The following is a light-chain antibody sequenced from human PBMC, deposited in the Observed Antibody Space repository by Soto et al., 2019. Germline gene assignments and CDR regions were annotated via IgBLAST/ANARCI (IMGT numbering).Light chain of an antibody. V-gene: IGLV2-14*03. CDR3: SSYTARTTLV. Sequence: QSALTQPASVSGSPGQSITISCTGTRSDIGGYDYVSWYQHHAGKAPKLIIYDVITRPSGVSNRFSGSKSGNTASLTISGLQAEDEADYHCSSYTARTTLVFGGGTKVTVL. CDR1: RSDIGGYDY. J-gene: IGLJ3*02. CDR2: DVI.